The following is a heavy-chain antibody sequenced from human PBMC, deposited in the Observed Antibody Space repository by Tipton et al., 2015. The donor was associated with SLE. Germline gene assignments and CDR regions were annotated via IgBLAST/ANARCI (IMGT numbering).Heavy chain of an antibody. CDR2: IYYSGST. CDR1: GDSITSYY. J-gene: IGHJ4*02. CDR3: ASQGFCGGDCYSDY. V-gene: IGHV4-59*08. D-gene: IGHD2-21*01. Sequence: TLSLTCTVSGDSITSYYWSWIRQPPGKGLEWIGYIYYSGSTDYNPSLKSRVTMSVDTSRNQFSLKLSSVTAADTAVYYCASQGFCGGDCYSDYWGQGTLVTVSS.